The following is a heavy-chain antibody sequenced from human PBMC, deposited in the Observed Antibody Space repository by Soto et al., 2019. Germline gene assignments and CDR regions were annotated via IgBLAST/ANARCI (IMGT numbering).Heavy chain of an antibody. D-gene: IGHD3-10*01. J-gene: IGHJ5*02. CDR3: AREYYGSGSYYTHLSWFDP. Sequence: GGSLRLSCAASGFTFSSYSMNWVRQAPGKGLEWVSSISRSGIYLYNVDSVKGRFTISRDNAKNSLYLQMNSLRAEDTAVYYCAREYYGSGSYYTHLSWFDPWGQGTLVTVSS. CDR2: ISRSGIYL. V-gene: IGHV3-21*04. CDR1: GFTFSSYS.